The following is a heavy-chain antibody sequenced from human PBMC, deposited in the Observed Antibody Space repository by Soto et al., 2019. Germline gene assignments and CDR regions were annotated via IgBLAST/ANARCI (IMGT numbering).Heavy chain of an antibody. CDR1: GGSISSYY. J-gene: IGHJ4*02. V-gene: IGHV4-59*08. CDR2: IYYSGTT. CDR3: ARQKASCSSTSCYGFDY. Sequence: SETLSLTCTVSGGSISSYYWSWIRQPPGKGLEWIGHIYYSGTTNYNPSLKSRVTISVDTSKNRFSLKLSSVTAADTAVYYCARQKASCSSTSCYGFDYWGQGTLVTVSS. D-gene: IGHD2-2*01.